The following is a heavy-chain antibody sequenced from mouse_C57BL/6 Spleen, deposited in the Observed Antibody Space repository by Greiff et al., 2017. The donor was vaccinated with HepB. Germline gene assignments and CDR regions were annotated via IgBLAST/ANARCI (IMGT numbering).Heavy chain of an antibody. V-gene: IGHV1-50*01. CDR3: AHLSYWYFDV. CDR1: GYTFTSYW. J-gene: IGHJ1*03. D-gene: IGHD3-2*02. CDR2: IDPSDSYT. Sequence: QVQLQQPGAELVKPGASVKLSCKASGYTFTSYWMQWVKQRPGQGLEWIGEIDPSDSYTNYNQKFKGKATLTVDTSSSTAYMQLSSLTSEDSAVYYCAHLSYWYFDVWGTGTTVTVSS.